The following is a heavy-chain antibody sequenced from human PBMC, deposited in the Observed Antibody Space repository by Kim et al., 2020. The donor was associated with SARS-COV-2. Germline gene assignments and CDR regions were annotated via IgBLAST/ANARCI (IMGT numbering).Heavy chain of an antibody. V-gene: IGHV3-48*03. J-gene: IGHJ5*02. D-gene: IGHD3-10*01. CDR3: ASSVWFYFNP. CDR2: MSRSGDVI. CDR1: GFNMYE. Sequence: GGSLRLSCVASGFNMYEINWVRQAPGKGLEWIAHMSRSGDVIKYADSVNGRFTISRDIGKNTLYLQMNSLRGGDTAVYYCASSVWFYFNPWGQGILVTVSS.